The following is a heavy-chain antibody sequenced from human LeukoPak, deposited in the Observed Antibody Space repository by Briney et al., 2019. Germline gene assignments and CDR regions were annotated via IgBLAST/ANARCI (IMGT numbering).Heavy chain of an antibody. D-gene: IGHD1-26*01. CDR1: GFTFSSYG. J-gene: IGHJ5*01. CDR2: ISYGGKYN. V-gene: IGHV3-30*18. Sequence: GRSLRLSCAASGFTFSSYGMHWVRQAPGKGLEWVAAISYGGKYNYYAKSVEGRFTISRDSSKNTLDLKMNSLRVEDTAVYYCAKTGGTSGSYFTPDSWGQGTLVTV. CDR3: AKTGGTSGSYFTPDS.